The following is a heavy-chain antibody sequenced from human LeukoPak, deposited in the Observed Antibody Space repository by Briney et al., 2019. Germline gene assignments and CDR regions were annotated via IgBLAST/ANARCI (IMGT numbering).Heavy chain of an antibody. J-gene: IGHJ6*03. V-gene: IGHV1-2*02. CDR1: GYTFTGYC. D-gene: IGHD3-10*01. Sequence: GASVKVSCKASGYTFTGYCMHWVRQAPGQGLEWMGWINPKSAGTNYAQKFQGRVTMTRDTSISTAFMELSRLRSDDTAVYYCARDLRGEEPRQYYYMDVWGKGTTVTVSS. CDR3: ARDLRGEEPRQYYYMDV. CDR2: INPKSAGT.